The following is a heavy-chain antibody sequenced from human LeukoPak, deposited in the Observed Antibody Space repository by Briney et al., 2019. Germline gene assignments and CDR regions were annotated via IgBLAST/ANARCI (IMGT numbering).Heavy chain of an antibody. V-gene: IGHV3-21*01. CDR1: GFTFSSYS. CDR3: ARDRWGYCSSTSCERSWFDP. Sequence: PGGSLRLSCAASGFTFSSYSMNWVRQAPGKGLEWVSSISSSSSYIYYADSVKGRFTISRDNAKNSLYLQMNSLRAEDTAVYYCARDRWGYCSSTSCERSWFDPWGQGTLVTVSS. D-gene: IGHD2-2*01. J-gene: IGHJ5*02. CDR2: ISSSSSYI.